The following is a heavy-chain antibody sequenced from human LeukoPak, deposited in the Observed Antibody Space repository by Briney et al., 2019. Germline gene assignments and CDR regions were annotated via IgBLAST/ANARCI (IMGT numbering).Heavy chain of an antibody. CDR1: GYTFTDYF. J-gene: IGHJ4*02. CDR3: ARDRATYGPEYDD. D-gene: IGHD3-10*01. CDR2: ISPNSGDT. V-gene: IGHV1-2*02. Sequence: ASVKVSCKASGYTFTDYFIHWVRQAPGQGLEWMGWISPNSGDTNCAQKFQGRVTMTRDTSITTAYMEVNSLRSDDTAVYYCARDRATYGPEYDDWGQGTLDTVSS.